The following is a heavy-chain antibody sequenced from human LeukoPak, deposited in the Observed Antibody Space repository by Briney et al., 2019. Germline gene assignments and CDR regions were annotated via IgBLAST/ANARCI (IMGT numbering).Heavy chain of an antibody. CDR1: GFTFSSRA. CDR3: AKDRWEVPVGYLDL. Sequence: GGSLRLSCAVSGFTFSSRAMSWVRQAPGKGLEWVSSIGGGAGDIHYADSVKGRFTISRVNSKNALFLQMNSLRAEDTAVYYCAKDRWEVPVGYLDLWGRGTLVTVSS. V-gene: IGHV3-23*01. D-gene: IGHD1-26*01. J-gene: IGHJ2*01. CDR2: IGGGAGDI.